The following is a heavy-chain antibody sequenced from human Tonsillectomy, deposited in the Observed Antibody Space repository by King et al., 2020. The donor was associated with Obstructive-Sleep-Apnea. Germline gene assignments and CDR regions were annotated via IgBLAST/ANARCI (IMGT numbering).Heavy chain of an antibody. Sequence: VQLVESGGGLVKPGGSLRLSYAASGFTFSVYTMNWVRQAPGKGLEWVSSITSRSSSIYYADSLKGRVTISRDNAKNSLYLQMNSLRAEDTAVYYCARYEPGYSGNKLPHYFDYWGQGTLVTVSS. V-gene: IGHV3-21*01. CDR2: ITSRSSSI. CDR3: ARYEPGYSGNKLPHYFDY. J-gene: IGHJ4*02. CDR1: GFTFSVYT. D-gene: IGHD5-12*01.